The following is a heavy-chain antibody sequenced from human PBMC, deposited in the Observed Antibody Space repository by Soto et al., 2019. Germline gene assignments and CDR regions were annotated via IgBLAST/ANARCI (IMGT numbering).Heavy chain of an antibody. V-gene: IGHV4-39*01. Sequence: SETLSLTCSVSGDSISNSRFYWAWIRQPPGDGLEWIGSIYHTGNAYYNPSLKSRVTISVDTSKNQFSLKLTSVTAADAALYYFARHGGPYYYDSNSPIDYWGQGTQVTVSS. D-gene: IGHD3-22*01. J-gene: IGHJ4*02. CDR2: IYHTGNA. CDR1: GDSISNSRFY. CDR3: ARHGGPYYYDSNSPIDY.